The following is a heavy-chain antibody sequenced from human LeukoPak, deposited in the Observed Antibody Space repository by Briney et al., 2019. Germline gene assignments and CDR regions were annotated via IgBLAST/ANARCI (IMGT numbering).Heavy chain of an antibody. V-gene: IGHV3-30*04. J-gene: IGHJ4*01. Sequence: PGGSLRLSCAASGFSVRAYSIHWVRQAPGKGLEWVTLLSYDGNDKYSADSVKGRFTISRDKSKNTVYLQMSSLRVEDTAVYYCARERGIFSGYYFDYWGHGTPVTVSS. CDR3: ARERGIFSGYYFDY. CDR2: LSYDGNDK. CDR1: GFSVRAYS. D-gene: IGHD3-10*02.